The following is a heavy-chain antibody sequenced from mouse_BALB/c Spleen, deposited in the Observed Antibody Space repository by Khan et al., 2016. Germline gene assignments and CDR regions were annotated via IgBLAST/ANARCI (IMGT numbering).Heavy chain of an antibody. J-gene: IGHJ2*01. D-gene: IGHD4-1*01. CDR2: ISYSGST. CDR1: GYSITSDYA. Sequence: EVQLQESGPGLVKPSQSLSLTCTVTGYSITSDYAWNWIRQFPGNKLEWMGYISYSGSTSYNPSLKSRISITRDTSKNQFFLQLNSVTTEDTATYYCATGYYFDYCGQGTTLTVSS. CDR3: ATGYYFDY. V-gene: IGHV3-2*02.